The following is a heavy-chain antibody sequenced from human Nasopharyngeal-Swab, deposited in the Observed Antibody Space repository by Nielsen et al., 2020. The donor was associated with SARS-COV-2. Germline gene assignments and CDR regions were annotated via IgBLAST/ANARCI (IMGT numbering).Heavy chain of an antibody. CDR1: RFTFSSYS. V-gene: IGHV3-21*01. Sequence: GGSLRPSCAASRFTFSSYSMNWVRQAPGKGLEWVSSISSSSSYIYYADSVKGRFTISRDNAKNSLYLQMNSLRAEDTAVYYCARDPSLGTSCYECDYYGMDVWGQGTTVTVSS. D-gene: IGHD2-2*01. CDR2: ISSSSSYI. CDR3: ARDPSLGTSCYECDYYGMDV. J-gene: IGHJ6*02.